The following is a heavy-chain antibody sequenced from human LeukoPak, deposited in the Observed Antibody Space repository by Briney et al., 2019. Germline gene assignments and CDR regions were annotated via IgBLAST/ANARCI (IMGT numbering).Heavy chain of an antibody. Sequence: PGGSLRLSCAASGFTFTSYWMTWVRQAPGKGLEWVANIKQDGSEKYCVDSVKGRFTISRDNAKNSLYLQMNSLRAEDTAVYYCARDYSGWSLDPWGQGTLVTVSS. CDR1: GFTFTSYW. V-gene: IGHV3-7*01. CDR3: ARDYSGWSLDP. J-gene: IGHJ5*02. CDR2: IKQDGSEK. D-gene: IGHD5-12*01.